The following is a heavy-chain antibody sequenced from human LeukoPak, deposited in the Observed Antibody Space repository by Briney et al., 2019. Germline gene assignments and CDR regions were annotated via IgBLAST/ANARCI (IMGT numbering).Heavy chain of an antibody. Sequence: SETLFLTCTVSGGSISSSSYYWGWIRQPPGKGLEWIGSIYYSGSTYYNPSLKSRVTISVDTSKNQFSLKLSSVTAADTAVYYCARDKSTVVTPLHWFDPWGQGTLVTVSS. CDR3: ARDKSTVVTPLHWFDP. J-gene: IGHJ5*02. CDR2: IYYSGST. CDR1: GGSISSSSYY. V-gene: IGHV4-39*07. D-gene: IGHD4-23*01.